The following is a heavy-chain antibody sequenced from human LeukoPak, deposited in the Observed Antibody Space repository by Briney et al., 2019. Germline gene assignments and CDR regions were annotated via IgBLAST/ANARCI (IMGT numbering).Heavy chain of an antibody. CDR1: GGSISSGDYY. J-gene: IGHJ3*02. Sequence: PSETLSLTCTVSGGSISSGDYYWSWIRQPPGKGLEWIGYIYYSGSTYYNPSLKSRVTISVDTSKNQFSLKLSSVTAADTAVYYCARTYGGDHDAFDIWGQGTMVTVSS. CDR2: IYYSGST. V-gene: IGHV4-31*03. D-gene: IGHD4-23*01. CDR3: ARTYGGDHDAFDI.